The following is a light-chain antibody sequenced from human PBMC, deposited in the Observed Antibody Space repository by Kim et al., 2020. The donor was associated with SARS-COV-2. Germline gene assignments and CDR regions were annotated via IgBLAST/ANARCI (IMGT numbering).Light chain of an antibody. V-gene: IGKV1-39*01. Sequence: SVGDRVTITCRASQSISSYLNWYQQKPGKAPKLLIYGASSLQSGVPSRFSGSGSGTDFTLTISSLQPEDFATYYCQQSYSSPPWTFGQGTKVDIK. J-gene: IGKJ1*01. CDR1: QSISSY. CDR2: GAS. CDR3: QQSYSSPPWT.